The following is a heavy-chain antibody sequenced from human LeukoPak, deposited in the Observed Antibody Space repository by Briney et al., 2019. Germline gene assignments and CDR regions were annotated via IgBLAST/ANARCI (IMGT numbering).Heavy chain of an antibody. J-gene: IGHJ4*02. CDR1: GGSITPYS. V-gene: IGHV4-4*07. D-gene: IGHD2-15*01. Sequence: PSETLSLTCTVSGGSITPYSWSWIRQPAGKGLELIGRIYASGSTTYNPSLKSRVTMSVDTSKNQFYVRLTSVAAADTAVYYCARAAYCSGASCYFDYGGQGTLVTVSS. CDR2: IYASGST. CDR3: ARAAYCSGASCYFDY.